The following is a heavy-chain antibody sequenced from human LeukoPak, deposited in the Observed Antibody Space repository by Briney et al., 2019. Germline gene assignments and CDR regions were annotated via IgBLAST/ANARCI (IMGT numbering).Heavy chain of an antibody. CDR2: INHSGST. Sequence: SETLSLTCEVYGGSFRGYYLSWIRQPPGKGLEWIGEINHSGSTNYNPSLKSRVTISVDTSKNQFSLKLSSVTAADTAVYYCARGPSRVRDRGAFDIWGQGTMVTVSS. J-gene: IGHJ3*02. CDR1: GGSFRGYY. D-gene: IGHD3-10*01. CDR3: ARGPSRVRDRGAFDI. V-gene: IGHV4-34*01.